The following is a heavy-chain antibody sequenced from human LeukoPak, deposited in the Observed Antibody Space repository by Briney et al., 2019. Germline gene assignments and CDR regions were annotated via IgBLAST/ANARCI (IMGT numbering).Heavy chain of an antibody. J-gene: IGHJ5*02. Sequence: GASVKVSCKASGYTFTSYDINWVRQATGQGLEWMGWMNPNSGNTGYAQKFQGRVTMTRNTSISTAYMELSSLRSEDTAVYYCARGPHMAILRYFDWLLEDWFDPWGQGTLVTVSS. V-gene: IGHV1-8*01. D-gene: IGHD3-9*01. CDR1: GYTFTSYD. CDR3: ARGPHMAILRYFDWLLEDWFDP. CDR2: MNPNSGNT.